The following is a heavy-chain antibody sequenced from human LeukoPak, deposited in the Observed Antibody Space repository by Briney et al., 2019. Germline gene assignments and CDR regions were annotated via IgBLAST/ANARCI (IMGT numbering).Heavy chain of an antibody. CDR2: IYYSGSA. J-gene: IGHJ4*02. CDR1: GGSINSNTYY. Sequence: PSETLSLTCTVSGGSINSNTYYWGWIRQPPGKGLEWIGSIYYSGSAYYNPSLKSRVTISVDTSKNQFYMKLSSVTAADTAVYYCATQYYSDSSGYFYPYYFDHWGQGTLVTVSS. V-gene: IGHV4-39*07. CDR3: ATQYYSDSSGYFYPYYFDH. D-gene: IGHD3-22*01.